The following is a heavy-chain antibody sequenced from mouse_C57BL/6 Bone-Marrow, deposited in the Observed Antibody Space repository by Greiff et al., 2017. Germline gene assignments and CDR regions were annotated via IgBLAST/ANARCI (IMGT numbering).Heavy chain of an antibody. D-gene: IGHD1-1*01. CDR1: GFTFTDYY. J-gene: IGHJ2*01. Sequence: EVKLVESGGGLVQPGGSLSLSCAASGFTFTDYYMSWVRQPPGKALEWLGFIRNKANGYTTEYSAYVKGRFTISRANSQSILYLQMNALRAEDSATYSCARDNYYYGSSYLDYWGQGTTLTVSS. CDR3: ARDNYYYGSSYLDY. CDR2: IRNKANGYTT. V-gene: IGHV7-3*01.